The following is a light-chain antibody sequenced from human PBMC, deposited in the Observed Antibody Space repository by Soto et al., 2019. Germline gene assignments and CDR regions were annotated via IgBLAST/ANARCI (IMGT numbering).Light chain of an antibody. CDR1: QSVSSSY. Sequence: EIVLTQSQATLSLSPVERATLSFGASQSVSSSYLAWYQQKPGLAPRLLIYDASSKATGIPDRFSGSGSGTDFTLTISRLEAEDFAVYYCQQSSSSPITFGQGTRLEIK. CDR2: DAS. J-gene: IGKJ5*01. V-gene: IGKV3D-20*01. CDR3: QQSSSSPIT.